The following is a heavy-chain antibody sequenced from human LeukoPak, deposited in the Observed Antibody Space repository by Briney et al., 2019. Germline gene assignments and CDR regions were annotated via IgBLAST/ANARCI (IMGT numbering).Heavy chain of an antibody. CDR3: ATDNGSGSYYMAAVLDY. J-gene: IGHJ4*02. D-gene: IGHD1-26*01. Sequence: ASVKVSCKVSGSTLTELSMHWVRQAPGKGLEWMGGFDPEDGETIYAQKFQGRVTMTEDTSTDTAYMELSSLRSEDTAVYYCATDNGSGSYYMAAVLDYWGQGTLVTVSS. CDR1: GSTLTELS. V-gene: IGHV1-24*01. CDR2: FDPEDGET.